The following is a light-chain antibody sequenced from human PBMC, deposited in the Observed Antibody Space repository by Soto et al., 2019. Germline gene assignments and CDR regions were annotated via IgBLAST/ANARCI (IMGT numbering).Light chain of an antibody. Sequence: DIQMTQSPSSLSASVGDRVTITCQASQDINNYLNWYQQKAGKAPRLLIYDASNVETGVPSRFSGSGSGTDFTLTISSLQPEDFATYYGQRLERYPSTFGGGTRWIS. V-gene: IGKV1-33*01. CDR3: QRLERYPST. J-gene: IGKJ4*01. CDR2: DAS. CDR1: QDINNY.